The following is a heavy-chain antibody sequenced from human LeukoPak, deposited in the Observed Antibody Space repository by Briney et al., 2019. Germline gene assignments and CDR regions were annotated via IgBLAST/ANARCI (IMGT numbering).Heavy chain of an antibody. V-gene: IGHV3-11*01. J-gene: IGHJ4*02. D-gene: IGHD3-10*01. CDR3: TTDLQLTMVRGVYFDY. CDR1: GFTFSDYY. Sequence: GGSLRLSCAASGFTFSDYYMSWIRQAPGKGLEWVSYISSSGSTIYYADSVKGRFTISRDNAKNSLYLQMNSLRAEDTAVYYCTTDLQLTMVRGVYFDYWGQGTLVTVSS. CDR2: ISSSGSTI.